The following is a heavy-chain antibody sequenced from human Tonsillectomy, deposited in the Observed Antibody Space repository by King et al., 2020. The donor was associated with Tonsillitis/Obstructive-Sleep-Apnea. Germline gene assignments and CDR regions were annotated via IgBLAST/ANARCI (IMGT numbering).Heavy chain of an antibody. Sequence: QLVQSGAEVKKPGASVKVSCKASGYTFTSYGISWVRQAPGQGLEWMGWISAYNGNTNYAQKLQGRVTMTTDTSTSTAYMELRSLRSDDTAVYYCARHLLRFDGYGDYLYYYYYMDVWGKGTTVTVSS. CDR2: ISAYNGNT. CDR1: GYTFTSYG. J-gene: IGHJ6*03. CDR3: ARHLLRFDGYGDYLYYYYYMDV. V-gene: IGHV1-18*01. D-gene: IGHD4-17*01.